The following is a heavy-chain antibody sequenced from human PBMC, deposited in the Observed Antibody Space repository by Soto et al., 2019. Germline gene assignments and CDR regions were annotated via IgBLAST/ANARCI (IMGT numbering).Heavy chain of an antibody. CDR3: ARDQGYCSGGSCYEDFDY. CDR2: IIPIFGTA. CDR1: GGTFSSYA. Sequence: QVQLVQSGAEVKKPGSSVKVSCKASGGTFSSYAISWVRQAPGQGLEWMGGIIPIFGTANYAQKFQGRVTITADEXTXTXXMELSSLRSEDTAVYYCARDQGYCSGGSCYEDFDYWGQGTLVTVSS. D-gene: IGHD2-15*01. V-gene: IGHV1-69*12. J-gene: IGHJ4*02.